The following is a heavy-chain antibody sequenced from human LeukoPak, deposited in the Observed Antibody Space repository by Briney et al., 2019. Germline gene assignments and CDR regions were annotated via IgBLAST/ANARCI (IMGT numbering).Heavy chain of an antibody. Sequence: GGSLRLSCVISGFRFEDYGMSWLRQAPGKGLEWVSVIYSGGSTYYADSVKGRFTISRDNSKNTLYLQMNSLRAEDTAVYYCARALNRVYAFDIWGQGTMVTVSS. D-gene: IGHD2/OR15-2a*01. CDR3: ARALNRVYAFDI. V-gene: IGHV3-66*01. J-gene: IGHJ3*02. CDR1: GFRFEDYG. CDR2: IYSGGST.